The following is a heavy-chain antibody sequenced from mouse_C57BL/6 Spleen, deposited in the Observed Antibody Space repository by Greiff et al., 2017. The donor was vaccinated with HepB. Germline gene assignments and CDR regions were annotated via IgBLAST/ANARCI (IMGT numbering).Heavy chain of an antibody. CDR2: IYPGSGST. V-gene: IGHV1-55*01. CDR3: ARNYYGSSYLYYFDY. CDR1: GYTFTSYW. Sequence: QVQLQQPGVELVKPGASVKMSCKASGYTFTSYWITWVKQRPGQGLEWIGDIYPGSGSTNYNEKFKSKATLTVDTSSSTAYMQLSSLTSEDSAVYYCARNYYGSSYLYYFDYWGQGTTLTVSS. J-gene: IGHJ2*01. D-gene: IGHD1-1*01.